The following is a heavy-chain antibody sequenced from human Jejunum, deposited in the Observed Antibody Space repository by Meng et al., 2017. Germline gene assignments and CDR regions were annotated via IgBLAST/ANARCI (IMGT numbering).Heavy chain of an antibody. CDR1: GFSFSSYW. CDR2: INTDGSTT. CDR3: TRAGSYRHDY. J-gene: IGHJ4*02. D-gene: IGHD3-10*01. V-gene: IGHV3-74*01. Sequence: VESGGGLVQPGGSLRLSCAGSGFSFSSYWMHWVRQAPGKGLVWVSRINTDGSTTNYADSVMGRFTISRDNAKNTLYLQMNSLSVEDTAVYYCTRAGSYRHDYWGQGTLVTVSS.